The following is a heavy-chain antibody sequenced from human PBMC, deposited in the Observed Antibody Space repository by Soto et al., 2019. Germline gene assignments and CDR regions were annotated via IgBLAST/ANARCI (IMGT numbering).Heavy chain of an antibody. D-gene: IGHD6-19*01. V-gene: IGHV3-21*01. CDR3: ARDLPIAVAGISYHGMDV. Sequence: VRLSCAASGFTFSSYSMNWVRQAPGKGLEWVSSISSSSSYIYYADSVKGRFTISRDNAKNSLYLQMNSLRAEDTAVYYCARDLPIAVAGISYHGMDVWGQGTTVTVSS. CDR1: GFTFSSYS. J-gene: IGHJ6*02. CDR2: ISSSSSYI.